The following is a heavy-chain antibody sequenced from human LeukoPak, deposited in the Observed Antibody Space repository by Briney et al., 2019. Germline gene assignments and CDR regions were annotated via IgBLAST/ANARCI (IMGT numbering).Heavy chain of an antibody. CDR3: AKGGYSYGYFDY. V-gene: IGHV3-23*01. J-gene: IGHJ4*02. Sequence: GGSLRLSCAASGFTFSNYGMSWGRQAPGKGLEWVSVINSNSGNTFYADSVKGRFTISRDNSKNTLYLQMNSLRAEDTAVYYCAKGGYSYGYFDYWGQGILVAVSS. CDR1: GFTFSNYG. CDR2: INSNSGNT. D-gene: IGHD5-18*01.